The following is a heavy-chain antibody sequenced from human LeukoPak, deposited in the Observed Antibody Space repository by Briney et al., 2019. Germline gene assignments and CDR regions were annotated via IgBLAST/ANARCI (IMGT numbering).Heavy chain of an antibody. V-gene: IGHV3-30*02. CDR3: AKDPHRGNDFTWFDP. CDR2: IRSGGSHN. Sequence: GGSLRLSCAASGFTFNSYGMHWVRQAPGKGLEWVAFIRSGGSHNIYAESVRGRFTISRDNSRNTLFLQVNSLRGDDTAVYYCAKDPHRGNDFTWFDPWGQGTLVTVSS. J-gene: IGHJ5*02. D-gene: IGHD5-12*01. CDR1: GFTFNSYG.